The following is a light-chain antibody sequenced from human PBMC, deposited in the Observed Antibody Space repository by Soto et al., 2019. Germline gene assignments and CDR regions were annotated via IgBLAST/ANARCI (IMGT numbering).Light chain of an antibody. Sequence: DIQMTQSPSSLSASVGDRVTITCRASQSISSYLNWYQQKPGKAPKLLIYAASSLQSGVPSRFSGSGSVTDFTPTISSLQPEDFATYYCQQSYSTPHTFGQGTKVDNK. CDR3: QQSYSTPHT. CDR2: AAS. V-gene: IGKV1-39*01. J-gene: IGKJ2*01. CDR1: QSISSY.